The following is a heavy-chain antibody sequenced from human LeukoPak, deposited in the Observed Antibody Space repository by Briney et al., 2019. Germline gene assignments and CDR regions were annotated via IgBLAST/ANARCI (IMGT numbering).Heavy chain of an antibody. V-gene: IGHV3-48*04. D-gene: IGHD3-10*01. CDR1: GFTFGTYS. CDR3: VRDGAVVTSGSYPWRYFQY. Sequence: GGSLRLSCAGSGFTFGTYSMNWVRHAPGKGLEWVSYIGHTGSITDYADSVKGRFTISRDNAKNSLYLQMNTLRAEDTAVYYCVRDGAVVTSGSYPWRYFQYWGQGTLVTVSS. CDR2: IGHTGSIT. J-gene: IGHJ1*01.